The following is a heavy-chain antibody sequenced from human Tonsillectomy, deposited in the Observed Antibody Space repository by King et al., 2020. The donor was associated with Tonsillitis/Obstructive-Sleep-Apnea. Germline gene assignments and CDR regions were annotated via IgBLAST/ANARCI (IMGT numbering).Heavy chain of an antibody. V-gene: IGHV3-30*01. Sequence: VQLVESGGGVVQPGRSLRLSCAASGFTFSSYAMHWVRQAPGKGLEWVAVISYDGSNKYYAGSGKGRFTISRDNSKNTLYLQMNSLRAEDTAVYYCARNGGDYVWGSYRDMDVWGKGTTVTVSS. CDR2: ISYDGSNK. D-gene: IGHD3-16*02. CDR1: GFTFSSYA. CDR3: ARNGGDYVWGSYRDMDV. J-gene: IGHJ6*03.